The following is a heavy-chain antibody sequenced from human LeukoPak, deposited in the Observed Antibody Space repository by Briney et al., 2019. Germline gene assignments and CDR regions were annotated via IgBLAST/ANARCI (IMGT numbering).Heavy chain of an antibody. CDR3: AREGDSSWALFDY. CDR1: GGSISSYY. J-gene: IGHJ4*02. D-gene: IGHD6-13*01. V-gene: IGHV4-59*12. CDR2: IYYSGST. Sequence: SETLSLTCTVSGGSISSYYWSWIRQPPGKGVEWIGYIYYSGSTNYNPSLKSRVTISVDTSKNQFSLKLTSVTAADTAVYYCAREGDSSWALFDYWGQGTLVTVSS.